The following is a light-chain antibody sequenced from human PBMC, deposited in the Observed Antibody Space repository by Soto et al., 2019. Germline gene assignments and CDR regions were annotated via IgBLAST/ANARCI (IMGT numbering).Light chain of an antibody. CDR3: SSYTTSNTYV. J-gene: IGLJ1*01. Sequence: QSALTQPPSVSGTPGQSVTISCTGTSSDVGSYNSVSWYQQSPGTVPKLMIYEVTNRPSGVPDRFSGSKSGNTASLTISGLQPEDEADYYCSSYTTSNTYVFGTGTKLTVL. CDR1: SSDVGSYNS. V-gene: IGLV2-18*02. CDR2: EVT.